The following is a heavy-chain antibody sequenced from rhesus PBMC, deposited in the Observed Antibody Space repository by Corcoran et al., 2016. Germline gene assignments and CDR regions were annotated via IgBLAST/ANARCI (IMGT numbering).Heavy chain of an antibody. CDR3: ATRGEYSHVFDY. V-gene: IGHV4S10*01. D-gene: IGHD4-23*01. CDR1: GGSISDSYR. Sequence: QVQLQESGPGVVKPSETLSLTCAVSGGSISDSYRWSWIRQPPGKGLEWIGYIYGGSTSSNYNPTLKSRVTISKDTSKNQFSLKLSSVTAADTAVYYCATRGEYSHVFDYWGQGVLVTVSS. CDR2: IYGGSTSS. J-gene: IGHJ4*01.